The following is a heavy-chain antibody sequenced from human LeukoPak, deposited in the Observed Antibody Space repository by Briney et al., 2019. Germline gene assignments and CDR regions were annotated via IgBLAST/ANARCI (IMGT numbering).Heavy chain of an antibody. Sequence: GGSLRLSCAASGFTFSSYEMNWARQAPGKGLEWVSYISSSGSTIYYADSVKGRFTISRDNAKNSLYLQMNSLRAEDTAVYYCAAERPKLRLARHQHWGQGTLVTVSS. J-gene: IGHJ1*01. V-gene: IGHV3-48*03. CDR3: AAERPKLRLARHQH. CDR1: GFTFSSYE. CDR2: ISSSGSTI. D-gene: IGHD6-6*01.